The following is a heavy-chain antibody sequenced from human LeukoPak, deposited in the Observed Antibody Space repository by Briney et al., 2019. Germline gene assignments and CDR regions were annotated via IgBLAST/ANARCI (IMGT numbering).Heavy chain of an antibody. CDR2: IFYSGST. J-gene: IGHJ4*02. CDR1: GGSISSSSDY. CDR3: ARVEVLWELPLGTHHYFDY. Sequence: PSETLSLTCTASGGSISSSSDYWGWIRQPPGKGLEWIGSIFYSGSTYYNPSLKSRVTMSVDTSKNQFSLKLSSVTAADTAVYYCARVEVLWELPLGTHHYFDYWGQGTLVTVSS. D-gene: IGHD1-26*01. V-gene: IGHV4-39*07.